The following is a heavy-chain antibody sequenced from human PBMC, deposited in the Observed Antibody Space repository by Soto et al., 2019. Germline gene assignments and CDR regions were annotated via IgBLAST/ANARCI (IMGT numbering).Heavy chain of an antibody. CDR1: GDSVSSNSAA. Sequence: PSQTLSLTCAISGDSVSSNSAAWNWIRQSPSRGLEWLGRTYYRSKWYNDYAVSVKSRITINPDTSKNQFSPQLNSVTPEDTAVYYCARDLGQLWRDYYYGMDVWGQGTTVTVSS. J-gene: IGHJ6*02. D-gene: IGHD5-18*01. V-gene: IGHV6-1*01. CDR2: TYYRSKWYN. CDR3: ARDLGQLWRDYYYGMDV.